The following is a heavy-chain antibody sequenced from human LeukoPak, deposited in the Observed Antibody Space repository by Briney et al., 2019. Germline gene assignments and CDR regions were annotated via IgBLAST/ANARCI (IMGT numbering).Heavy chain of an antibody. Sequence: ASVKPSCKASGYTFTDYYIHWVRQAPGQGLEWMGWINPNSGGTDFAQKFQGRVTMIRDTSISTAYMEVSRLTYDDTAIYYCARRDKGIAVAATFDYWGQGTMVTDSS. CDR2: INPNSGGT. D-gene: IGHD6-19*01. CDR1: GYTFTDYY. V-gene: IGHV1-2*02. CDR3: ARRDKGIAVAATFDY. J-gene: IGHJ4*02.